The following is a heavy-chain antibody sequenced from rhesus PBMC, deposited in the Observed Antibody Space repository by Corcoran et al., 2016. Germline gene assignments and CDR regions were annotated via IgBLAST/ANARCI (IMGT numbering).Heavy chain of an antibody. Sequence: QLQLQESGPGLVKPSEPLSVPCAVSGGSISSSYWSWIRQAPGKGLEWIGYIYGSGSSTNSNPSLKSRVTLSVDTSKNQLSLKLSSVTTADTAVYYCARVSVGVFGLDSWGQGVVVTVSS. CDR3: ARVSVGVFGLDS. CDR2: IYGSGSST. J-gene: IGHJ6*01. V-gene: IGHV4-169*01. D-gene: IGHD1-44*01. CDR1: GGSISSSY.